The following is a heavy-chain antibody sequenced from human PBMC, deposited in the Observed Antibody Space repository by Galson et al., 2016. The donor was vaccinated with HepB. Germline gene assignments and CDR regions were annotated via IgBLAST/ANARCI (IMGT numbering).Heavy chain of an antibody. CDR2: ISVYNGRT. V-gene: IGHV1-18*01. CDR1: GYTSSSYG. CDR3: APCDWWSTAYCGAY. D-gene: IGHD2-8*02. Sequence: SVKVSCKASGYTSSSYGICWVRQAPGQGLEWMGWISVYNGRTAYAHKLVGRVTMTADTSTNTAYMELRSLASDDPAVYYCAPCDWWSTAYCGAYWGQGSLVTVSS. J-gene: IGHJ4*02.